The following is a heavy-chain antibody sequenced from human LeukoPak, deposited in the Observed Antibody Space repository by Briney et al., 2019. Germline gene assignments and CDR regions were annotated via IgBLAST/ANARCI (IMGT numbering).Heavy chain of an antibody. Sequence: SETLSLTCTVSGYSISSGYYWGWIRQPPGKGLEWTGSIDHSGSTYYNPSLKSRVTISVDTSKNQFSLKLSSVTAADTAVYFCARGFRGDNFDYWGQGTLVTVSS. V-gene: IGHV4-38-2*02. D-gene: IGHD7-27*01. CDR1: GYSISSGYY. J-gene: IGHJ4*02. CDR2: IDHSGST. CDR3: ARGFRGDNFDY.